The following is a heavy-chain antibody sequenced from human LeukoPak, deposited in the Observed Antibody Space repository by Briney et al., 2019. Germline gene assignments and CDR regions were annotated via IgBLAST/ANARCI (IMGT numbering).Heavy chain of an antibody. J-gene: IGHJ3*02. CDR2: ISSSSSTI. CDR1: GFTFSSYS. V-gene: IGHV3-48*01. Sequence: GGSLRLSCAASGFTFSSYSMNWVRQAPGKGLEWVSYISSSSSTIYYADSVKGRFTISRDNAKNSLYLQMNSLRAEDTAVYYCARDLRVVITLGAFDIWGQGTMVAVSS. CDR3: ARDLRVVITLGAFDI. D-gene: IGHD3-22*01.